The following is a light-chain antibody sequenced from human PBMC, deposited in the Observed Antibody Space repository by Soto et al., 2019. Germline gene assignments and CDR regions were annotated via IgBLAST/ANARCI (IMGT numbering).Light chain of an antibody. Sequence: DIQMTQSPSTLSASVGDRVTITCRASQSISSWVAWYQQKPGKAPKLLIYKASSLESGVPSRFSGSGSGTEFTLTISSLQPDDFSTYYCQQYNIYPWTCGEGTNVEIK. CDR3: QQYNIYPWT. CDR2: KAS. CDR1: QSISSW. J-gene: IGKJ1*01. V-gene: IGKV1-5*03.